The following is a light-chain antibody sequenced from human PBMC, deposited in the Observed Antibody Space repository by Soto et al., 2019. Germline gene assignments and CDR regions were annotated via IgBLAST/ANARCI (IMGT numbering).Light chain of an antibody. CDR1: SSNIGAGHD. CDR2: GNS. Sequence: QSLLTQPPSVSGAPGQRVTISCTGSSSNIGAGHDVHWYQQLPGTAPKLLIYGNSNRPSGVPDRFSGSKSGTSASLAITGLQAEDEADYYCQSYDSSLSGVVFGGGTKLTVL. V-gene: IGLV1-40*01. J-gene: IGLJ2*01. CDR3: QSYDSSLSGVV.